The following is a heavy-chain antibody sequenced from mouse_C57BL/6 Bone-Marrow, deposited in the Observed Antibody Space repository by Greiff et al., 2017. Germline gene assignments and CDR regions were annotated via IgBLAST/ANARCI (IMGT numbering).Heavy chain of an antibody. V-gene: IGHV2-9*01. CDR3: AKHTAQSTGHAMDY. D-gene: IGHD3-2*02. CDR1: GFSLTSYG. J-gene: IGHJ4*01. Sequence: QVQLKQSGPGLVAPSQRLSITCNVSGFSLTSYGVDWVRQPPGKGLEWLGVIWGGGSTNYTSALMSRLSISKDNSKSQVFLNMNSLQTDDTAMYYYAKHTAQSTGHAMDYWGQGTSVTVSS. CDR2: IWGGGST.